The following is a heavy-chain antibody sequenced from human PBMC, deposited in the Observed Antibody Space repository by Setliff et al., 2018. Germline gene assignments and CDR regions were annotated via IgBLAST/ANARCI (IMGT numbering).Heavy chain of an antibody. CDR3: AREGAVRSSWSQYHWFDP. D-gene: IGHD6-13*01. CDR1: GGSISSSSYY. V-gene: IGHV4-39*07. CDR2: IYYSGST. Sequence: SETLSLTCTVSGGSISSSSYYWGWIRQPPGKGLEWIGSIYYSGSTYYNPSLKSRVTISVDTSKDQFSLKLSSVTAADTAVYYCAREGAVRSSWSQYHWFDPWGQGTLVTVSS. J-gene: IGHJ5*02.